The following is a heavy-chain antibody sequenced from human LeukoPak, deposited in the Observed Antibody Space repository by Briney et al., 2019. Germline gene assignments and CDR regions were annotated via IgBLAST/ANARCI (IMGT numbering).Heavy chain of an antibody. CDR2: IRQGGGET. J-gene: IGHJ4*02. Sequence: PGGSLRLSCLASGFTFRSYWMNWVRQAPGKGLEWVANIRQGGGETYYVDSVKGRFTISRDNAKNSLSLQMNSLRAEDTAVYYCASGRAATTSALDYWGQGTLVTVSS. V-gene: IGHV3-7*01. D-gene: IGHD2-15*01. CDR1: GFTFRSYW. CDR3: ASGRAATTSALDY.